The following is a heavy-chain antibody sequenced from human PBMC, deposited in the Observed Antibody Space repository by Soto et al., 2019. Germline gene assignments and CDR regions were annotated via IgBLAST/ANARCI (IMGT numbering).Heavy chain of an antibody. V-gene: IGHV4-34*01. J-gene: IGHJ4*02. CDR3: ARVSSLRGVHY. CDR2: INHSGST. D-gene: IGHD3-10*01. CDR1: GGSFSGYY. Sequence: SETLSLTCAVYGGSFSGYYWSWIRQPPGKGLEWIGEINHSGSTNYNPSLKSRVTISVDTSKNQFSLKLSSVTAADTAVYYCARVSSLRGVHYWGQGTLVTVSS.